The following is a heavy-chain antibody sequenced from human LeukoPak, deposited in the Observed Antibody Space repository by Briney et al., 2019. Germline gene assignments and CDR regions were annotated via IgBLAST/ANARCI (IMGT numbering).Heavy chain of an antibody. D-gene: IGHD2-21*01. J-gene: IGHJ4*02. Sequence: PGGSLRLSCAASEFTFSSYWMHWVRQATGKGLVWVSRIKGDGSSTTYADSVKGRFTISRDNAKNTLYLQMNSLTAEDTAVYYCARGAYCGGDCPLPNSLYWGRGTLVTVSS. CDR3: ARGAYCGGDCPLPNSLY. V-gene: IGHV3-74*01. CDR2: IKGDGSST. CDR1: EFTFSSYW.